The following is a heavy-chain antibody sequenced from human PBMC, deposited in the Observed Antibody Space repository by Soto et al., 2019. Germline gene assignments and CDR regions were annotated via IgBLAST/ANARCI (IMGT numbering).Heavy chain of an antibody. CDR3: ARGRPVHSYYLDY. V-gene: IGHV3-53*01. Sequence: EVQLVESGGGLIQPWGSVRISCAASGFTVSLNYMSWVRQTPGKGLEWVSGLFSGGSTYYADSVKGRVTISIDNYKNPLYLQMNRLRVEDPAIYYCARGRPVHSYYLDYLCQGTLVTVSS. CDR2: LFSGGST. D-gene: IGHD3-10*02. CDR1: GFTVSLNY. J-gene: IGHJ4*02.